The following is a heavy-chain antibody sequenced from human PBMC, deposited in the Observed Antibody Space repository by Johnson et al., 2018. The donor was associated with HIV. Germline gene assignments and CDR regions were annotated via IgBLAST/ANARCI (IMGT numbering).Heavy chain of an antibody. CDR1: GFSFSDYY. Sequence: QVQLVESGGGLVKPGWSLRLSCAASGFSFSDYYMSWIRQAPGKGLEWVSYISSSGDIIRSADSVKGRFTISRDNAKNSLILQMNSLRDEDTAVYYCARRTVTALFDIWGQGTLVTVSS. J-gene: IGHJ3*02. CDR2: ISSSGDII. D-gene: IGHD4-17*01. V-gene: IGHV3-11*04. CDR3: ARRTVTALFDI.